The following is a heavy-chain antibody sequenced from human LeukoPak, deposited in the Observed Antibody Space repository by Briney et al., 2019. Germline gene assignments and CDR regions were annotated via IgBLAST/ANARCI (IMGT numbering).Heavy chain of an antibody. J-gene: IGHJ4*02. CDR2: INPSGGST. V-gene: IGHV1-46*01. D-gene: IGHD5-18*01. Sequence: GASVKVSCKASGYTFTSYYTHWVRQAPGQGLEWMGIINPSGGSTSYAQKFQGRVTMTRDTSTSTVYMELSSLRSEDTAVYYCARAPGGYSYGPTQFDYWGQGTLVTVSS. CDR3: ARAPGGYSYGPTQFDY. CDR1: GYTFTSYY.